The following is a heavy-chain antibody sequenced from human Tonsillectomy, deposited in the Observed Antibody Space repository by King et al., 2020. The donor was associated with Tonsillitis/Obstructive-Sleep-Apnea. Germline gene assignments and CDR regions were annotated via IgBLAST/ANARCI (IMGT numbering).Heavy chain of an antibody. CDR3: ARGELDDAFDI. J-gene: IGHJ3*02. Sequence: LQLQESGPGLVKPSENLSLTCTVSGGSISSSSYYWGWIRQPPGKGLEWIGSIYYSGSTYYNPSLKSRVTISVDTSKNQFSLKLSSVTAADTAVYYCARGELDDAFDIWGQGTMVTVSS. CDR1: GGSISSSSYY. CDR2: IYYSGST. V-gene: IGHV4-39*01. D-gene: IGHD1-26*01.